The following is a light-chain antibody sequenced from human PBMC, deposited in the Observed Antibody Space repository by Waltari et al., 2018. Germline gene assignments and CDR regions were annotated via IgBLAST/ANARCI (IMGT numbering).Light chain of an antibody. J-gene: IGKJ4*02. Sequence: DIQMTQSPSSLSASIGDRVPITCRASQSMSTFLNSYQQIPGRASKPQIYSASILQNGILSMFSGSGSGTDFTLTIRNLQPEDFATYHCQQCHSIPLTFGGGTKVDIK. V-gene: IGKV1-39*01. CDR1: QSMSTF. CDR2: SAS. CDR3: QQCHSIPLT.